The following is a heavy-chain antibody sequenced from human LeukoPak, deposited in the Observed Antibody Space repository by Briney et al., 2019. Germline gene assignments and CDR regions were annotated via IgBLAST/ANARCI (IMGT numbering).Heavy chain of an antibody. CDR3: ARYIGLYSSSWYRLGYYGMDV. J-gene: IGHJ6*02. D-gene: IGHD6-13*01. CDR2: IKQDGSEK. V-gene: IGHV3-7*01. CDR1: GFTFSSYW. Sequence: GGSLRLSCAASGFTFSSYWMSWVRQAPGKGLEWVANIKQDGSEKYYVDSVKGRFTLSRDNAKNSLYLQMNSLRAEDTAVYYCARYIGLYSSSWYRLGYYGMDVWGQGTTVTVSS.